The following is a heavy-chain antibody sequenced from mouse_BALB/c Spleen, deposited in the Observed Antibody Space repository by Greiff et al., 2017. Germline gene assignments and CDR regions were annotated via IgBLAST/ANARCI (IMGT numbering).Heavy chain of an antibody. D-gene: IGHD2-4*01. CDR1: GYAFSSSW. V-gene: IGHV1-82*01. Sequence: QVQLQQSGPELVKPGASVKISCKASGYAFSSSWMNWVKQRPGQGLEWIGRIYPGDGDTNYNGKFKGKATLTADKSSSTAYMQLSSLTSVDSAVYFCARWYDYAFAYWGQGTLVTVSA. J-gene: IGHJ3*01. CDR3: ARWYDYAFAY. CDR2: IYPGDGDT.